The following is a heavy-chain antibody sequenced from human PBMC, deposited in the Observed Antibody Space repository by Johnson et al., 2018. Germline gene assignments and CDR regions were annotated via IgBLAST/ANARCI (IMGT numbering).Heavy chain of an antibody. CDR3: AKGAVAGTPRNYYSYHMDV. CDR2: IAYDGSNN. CDR1: GFTFSRHD. Sequence: QVQLVQSGGDVVQPGRYLRLSCGASGFTFSRHDMHWVRQAPGKGLEWVAVIAYDGSNNDYADSVKGRFTISRDNSKDTLYLQMNSLRVEDTAVYYCAKGAVAGTPRNYYSYHMDVWGKGTTVTVSS. D-gene: IGHD6-13*01. J-gene: IGHJ6*03. V-gene: IGHV3-30*18.